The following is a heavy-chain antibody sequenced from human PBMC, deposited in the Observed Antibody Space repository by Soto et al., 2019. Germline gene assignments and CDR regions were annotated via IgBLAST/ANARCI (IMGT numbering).Heavy chain of an antibody. V-gene: IGHV4-31*03. CDR1: GGSINSGGSY. CDR2: IYYSGST. J-gene: IGHJ4*02. D-gene: IGHD3-10*01. CDR3: AGDGGYGSGSYRFDY. Sequence: QVQLQESGPGLVKPAQTLSLTCTVSGGSINSGGSYWSWIRQHPGVGLEWIGYIYYSGSTNYNPSLTSRLTISVDTSKNQCSLEVSSVTAADTAVYYCAGDGGYGSGSYRFDYWGQGTLGTVSS.